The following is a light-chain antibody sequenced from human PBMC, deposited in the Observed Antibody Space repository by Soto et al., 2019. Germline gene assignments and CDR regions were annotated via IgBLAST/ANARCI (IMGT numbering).Light chain of an antibody. CDR2: GAS. J-gene: IGKJ1*01. V-gene: IGKV1-9*01. Sequence: IQLTQSPSSLSASVGDRVTITCRASPAIASFLAWYQQKPGTAPKLLIYGASTLQSGVPSRFSGSRSGTDYTLTIASLQPDDFATYYCQHYNSYSEAFGQGTKVDIK. CDR1: PAIASF. CDR3: QHYNSYSEA.